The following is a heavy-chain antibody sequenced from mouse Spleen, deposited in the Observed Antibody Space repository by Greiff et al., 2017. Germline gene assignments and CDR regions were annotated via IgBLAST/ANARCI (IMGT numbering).Heavy chain of an antibody. CDR3: ARDDYGNYGDYAMDY. CDR2: IWAGGST. V-gene: IGHV2-9*02. CDR1: GFSLTSYG. D-gene: IGHD2-1*01. J-gene: IGHJ4*01. Sequence: VQLQESGPGLVAPSQSLSITCTVSGFSLTSYGVHWVRQPPGKGLEWLGVIWAGGSTNYNSALMSRLSISKDNSKSQVFLKMNSLQTDDTAMYYCARDDYGNYGDYAMDYWGQGTSVTVSS.